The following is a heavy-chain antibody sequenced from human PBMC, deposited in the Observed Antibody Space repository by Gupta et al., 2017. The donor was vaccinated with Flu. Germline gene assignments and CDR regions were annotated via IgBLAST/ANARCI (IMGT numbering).Heavy chain of an antibody. Sequence: DVHLVASGGGLVQPGGSLRLSCTASGFIFNAYWMSWVRQAPGKGLEWVANVKYDGGETHYVDSVRGRFTISRDNAHESVYLQMNSLRAEDTAMYYCARDSAELFDTWGQGTMVTVSS. D-gene: IGHD1-14*01. CDR1: GFIFNAYW. CDR3: ARDSAELFDT. J-gene: IGHJ3*02. V-gene: IGHV3-7*01. CDR2: VKYDGGET.